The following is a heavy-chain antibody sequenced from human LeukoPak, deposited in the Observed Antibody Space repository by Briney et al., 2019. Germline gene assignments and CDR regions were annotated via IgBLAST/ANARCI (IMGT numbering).Heavy chain of an antibody. CDR2: IYYSGST. CDR3: ARGHVVAAEAFDI. V-gene: IGHV4-30-4*01. D-gene: IGHD2-15*01. CDR1: GGSISSGDYY. Sequence: LQTLSLTCTVSGGSISSGDYYWSWIRQPPGKGLEWIGYIYYSGSTYYNPSLKSRVTISVDTSKNQFSLKLSSVTAADTAVYYCARGHVVAAEAFDIWGQGTMVTVSS. J-gene: IGHJ3*02.